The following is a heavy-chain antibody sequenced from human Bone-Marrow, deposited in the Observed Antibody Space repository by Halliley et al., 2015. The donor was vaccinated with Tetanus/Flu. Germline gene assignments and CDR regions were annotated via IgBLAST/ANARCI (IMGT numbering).Heavy chain of an antibody. J-gene: IGHJ5*01. V-gene: IGHV3-30*02. CDR3: AKDQEHCSRSRCYIGGLGRFDS. CDR2: NTQ. D-gene: IGHD2-2*02. Sequence: NTQDYFDSVKGRFTISRDSSKNTLYLQMNSLRPEDTAVYYCAKDQEHCSRSRCYIGGLGRFDSWGQGTLVIVSS.